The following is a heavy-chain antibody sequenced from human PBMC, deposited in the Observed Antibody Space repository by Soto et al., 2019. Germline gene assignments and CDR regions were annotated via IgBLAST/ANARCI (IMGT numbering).Heavy chain of an antibody. CDR3: ARDDSGIGDYFDI. Sequence: PGGSLRLSCAASGFTFSSYSMNWVRQAPGKGLEWVSFISSSSSYIYYADSVKGRFTISRDNAKNSLYLQMNSLRAEDTAVYYCARDDSGIGDYFDIWGQGTMVTVSS. CDR1: GFTFSSYS. CDR2: ISSSSSYI. J-gene: IGHJ3*02. V-gene: IGHV3-21*01. D-gene: IGHD1-26*01.